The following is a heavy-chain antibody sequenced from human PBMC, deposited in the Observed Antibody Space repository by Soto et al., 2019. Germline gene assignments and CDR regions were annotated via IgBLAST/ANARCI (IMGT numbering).Heavy chain of an antibody. CDR1: GFTFSSYG. V-gene: IGHV3-30*18. CDR3: AKAVDELSFFDY. J-gene: IGHJ4*02. CDR2: ISYDGSNK. Sequence: GSLRLSCAASGFTFSSYGMHWVRQAPGKGLEWVAVISYDGSNKYYADSVKGRFTISRDNSKNTLYLQMNSLRAEDTAVYYCAKAVDELSFFDYWGQGTLVTVSS. D-gene: IGHD3-16*02.